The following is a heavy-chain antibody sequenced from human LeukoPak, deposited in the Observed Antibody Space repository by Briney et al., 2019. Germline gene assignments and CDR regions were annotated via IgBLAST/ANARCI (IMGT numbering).Heavy chain of an antibody. V-gene: IGHV4-59*01. D-gene: IGHD1-14*01. J-gene: IGHJ5*02. CDR2: IYYSGST. CDR3: ARSGYNKNWFDP. CDR1: GGSISSYY. Sequence: SETPSLTCTVSGGSISSYYWSWIRQPPGKGLEWIGYIYYSGSTNYNPSLKSRVTISVDASKNQFSLKLSSVTAADTAVYYCARSGYNKNWFDPWGQGTLVTVSS.